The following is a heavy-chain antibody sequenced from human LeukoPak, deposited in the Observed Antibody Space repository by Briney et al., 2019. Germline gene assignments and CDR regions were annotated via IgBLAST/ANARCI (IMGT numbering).Heavy chain of an antibody. V-gene: IGHV4-59*01. CDR1: GGSISSYY. CDR3: ARDRGYYDSSFSGYFDY. J-gene: IGHJ4*02. D-gene: IGHD3-22*01. Sequence: SETLSLTCTVSGGSISSYYWSWIRQPPGKGLEWIGYIYYSGSTNYNPSLKSRVTISVDTSKNQFSLKLSSVTAADTAVYYCARDRGYYDSSFSGYFDYWGQGTLVTVSS. CDR2: IYYSGST.